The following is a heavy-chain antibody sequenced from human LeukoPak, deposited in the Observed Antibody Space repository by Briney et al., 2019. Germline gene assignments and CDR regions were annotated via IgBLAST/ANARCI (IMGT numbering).Heavy chain of an antibody. CDR1: GFTFRSYA. CDR2: ISYDENNK. CDR3: ARDRIVGGTYYYYGVDV. Sequence: PGGSLRLSCAASGFTFRSYAIHWVRQAPGKGLEWVAVISYDENNKFYADSVQGRFTISRDNSKNTVYLQVSSLRAEDTALYYCARDRIVGGTYYYYGVDVWGQGTMVTVSS. D-gene: IGHD1-26*01. J-gene: IGHJ6*02. V-gene: IGHV3-30*04.